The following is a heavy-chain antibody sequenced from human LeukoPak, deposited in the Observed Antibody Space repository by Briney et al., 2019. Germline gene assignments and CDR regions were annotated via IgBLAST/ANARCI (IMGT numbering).Heavy chain of an antibody. J-gene: IGHJ4*02. CDR2: IYHNSGDT. Sequence: ASVTVSFKSSGYTFTIYYIHWVRQAPGKGLEWMGWIYHNSGDTNFVQKIQGRVTMTRDTSIRKAYMELSRLRSGDTAMYYCASVIAGVTTDYWGQGTLVTVSS. CDR1: GYTFTIYY. V-gene: IGHV1-2*02. CDR3: ASVIAGVTTDY. D-gene: IGHD1-26*01.